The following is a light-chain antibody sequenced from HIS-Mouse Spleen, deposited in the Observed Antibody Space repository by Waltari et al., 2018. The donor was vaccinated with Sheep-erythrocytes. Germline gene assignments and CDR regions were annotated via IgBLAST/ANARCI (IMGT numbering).Light chain of an antibody. CDR1: SSTIGRNY. Sequence: QSVLTQPPSASGTPGQRVTISCSGSSSTIGRNYLYLYQQLPGTAPKLLIYRNNQRPSGVPDRFSGSKSGTSASLAISGLRSEDEADYYCAAWDDSLSGPVFGGGTKLTVL. J-gene: IGLJ3*02. CDR3: AAWDDSLSGPV. CDR2: RNN. V-gene: IGLV1-47*01.